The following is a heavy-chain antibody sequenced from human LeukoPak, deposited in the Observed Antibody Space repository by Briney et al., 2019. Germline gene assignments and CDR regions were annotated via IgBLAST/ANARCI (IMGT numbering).Heavy chain of an antibody. CDR1: GFTFSNYG. Sequence: PGGSLRLSCGASGFTFSNYGMLWVRQAPGKGLEWVANIKQDGSEKYYVDSVKGRFTISRDNAKNSLYLQMNSLRAEDTAVYYCARDRSSSGWYDYWGQGTLVTVSS. J-gene: IGHJ4*02. D-gene: IGHD6-19*01. CDR2: IKQDGSEK. CDR3: ARDRSSSGWYDY. V-gene: IGHV3-7*01.